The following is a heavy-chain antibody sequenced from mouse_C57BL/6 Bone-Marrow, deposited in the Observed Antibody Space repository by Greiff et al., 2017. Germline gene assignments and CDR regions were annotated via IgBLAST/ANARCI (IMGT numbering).Heavy chain of an antibody. Sequence: LVEPFSFLFKPGGSLKLSCAASGFTFSSYAMSWVRQTPEKRLEWVAYISSGGDYIYYADTVKGRFTISRDNARNTLYLQMSSLKSEDTAMYYCTRDRGENYVSRGAFYYAMDDWGQGTSVTVSS. CDR2: ISSGGDYI. CDR3: TRDRGENYVSRGAFYYAMDD. V-gene: IGHV5-9-1*02. D-gene: IGHD1-1*01. CDR1: GFTFSSYA. J-gene: IGHJ4*01.